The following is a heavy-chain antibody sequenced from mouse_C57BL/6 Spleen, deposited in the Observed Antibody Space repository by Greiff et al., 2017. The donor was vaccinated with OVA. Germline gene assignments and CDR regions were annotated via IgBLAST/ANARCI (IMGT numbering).Heavy chain of an antibody. CDR3: AKGADSSGYVDY. CDR2: IYPGDGDT. CDR1: GYAFSSSW. J-gene: IGHJ2*01. V-gene: IGHV1-82*01. D-gene: IGHD3-2*02. Sequence: QVQLQQSGPELVKPGASVKISCKASGYAFSSSWMNWVKQRPGKGLEWIGRIYPGDGDTNYNGKFKGKATLTADKSSSTAYMQLSSLTSEDSAVYFCAKGADSSGYVDYWGQGTTLTVSS.